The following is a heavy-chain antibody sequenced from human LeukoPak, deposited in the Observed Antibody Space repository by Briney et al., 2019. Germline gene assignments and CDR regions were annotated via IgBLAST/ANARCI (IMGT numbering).Heavy chain of an antibody. Sequence: GASVKVSCKASGGTFSSYAISWVRQAPGQGLEWMGGIIPIFGTANYAQKFQGRVTITTDESTSTAYMELSSLRSEDTAVYYCARGKVAVAGTDDYFDYWGQGTLVTVSS. J-gene: IGHJ4*02. CDR3: ARGKVAVAGTDDYFDY. D-gene: IGHD6-19*01. CDR1: GGTFSSYA. CDR2: IIPIFGTA. V-gene: IGHV1-69*05.